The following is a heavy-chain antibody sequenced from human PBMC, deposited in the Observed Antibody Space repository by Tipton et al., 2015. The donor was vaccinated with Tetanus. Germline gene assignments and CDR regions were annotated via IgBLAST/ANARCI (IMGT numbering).Heavy chain of an antibody. J-gene: IGHJ4*02. CDR3: ARGHSPLYNWNFGYFDF. CDR2: VNPSGGSG. D-gene: IGHD1-7*01. V-gene: IGHV1-46*01. Sequence: QLVQSGAEVKKPGASVKVSCKASGYSFTTYWVHWVRQAPGQGLEWMGMVNPSGGSGRYSQNFEGRVTMTSDTSTNTVYMELSSLGSDDTAVYFCARGHSPLYNWNFGYFDFWGQGTLVTVSS. CDR1: GYSFTTYW.